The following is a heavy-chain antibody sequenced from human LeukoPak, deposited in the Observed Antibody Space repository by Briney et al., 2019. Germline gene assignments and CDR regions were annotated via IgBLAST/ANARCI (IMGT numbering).Heavy chain of an antibody. CDR2: IKKDGSEK. CDR1: GLTFISYW. V-gene: IGHV3-7*01. Sequence: GGSLRHSCAASGLTFISYWMSWVRQAPGKGLEWVANIKKDGSEKYYVDSVRGRFTISRDNAKNSLYLQMISLRAEDTAVYYCARDSVAGYYFGGGPIGYWGQGTLVTVSS. J-gene: IGHJ4*02. D-gene: IGHD3-22*01. CDR3: ARDSVAGYYFGGGPIGY.